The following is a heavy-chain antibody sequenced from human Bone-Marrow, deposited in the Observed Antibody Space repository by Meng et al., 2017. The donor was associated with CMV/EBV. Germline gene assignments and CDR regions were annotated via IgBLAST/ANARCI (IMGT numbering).Heavy chain of an antibody. Sequence: SETLTLTCAVYGGSFSGYYWSWIRQPPGKGLEWIGEINHSGSTNYNPSLESRVTISVDTSKNQFSLKLSSVTAADTAVYYCARGRDFFGSDGMDVWGQGSTVTVSS. CDR2: INHSGST. D-gene: IGHD3-3*01. CDR3: ARGRDFFGSDGMDV. CDR1: GGSFSGYY. V-gene: IGHV4-34*01. J-gene: IGHJ6*02.